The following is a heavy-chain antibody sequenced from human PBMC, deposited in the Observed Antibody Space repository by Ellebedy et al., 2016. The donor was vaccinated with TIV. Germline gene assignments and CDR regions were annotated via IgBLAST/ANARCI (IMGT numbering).Heavy chain of an antibody. D-gene: IGHD3-3*01. J-gene: IGHJ5*02. CDR1: GGSISSSSSY. CDR3: ARVGDFNWFDP. V-gene: IGHV4-39*07. Sequence: SETLSLXCTVSGGSISSSSSYWGWIRQPPGKGLEWIGSIYYSGGTYYNPSLKSRVTISVDTSKNQFSLKLSSVTAADTAVYYCARVGDFNWFDPWGQGTLVTVSS. CDR2: IYYSGGT.